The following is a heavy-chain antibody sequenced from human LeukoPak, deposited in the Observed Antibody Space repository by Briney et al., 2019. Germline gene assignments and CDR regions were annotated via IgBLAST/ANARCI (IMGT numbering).Heavy chain of an antibody. Sequence: QPGGSLRLSCAASGFTFSSYGMSWVRQAPGKGLEWVSTISGSAGSTYSADSLKGRFTISRDNSKNTLYLHMNSLSAEDTAVYYCAKDNWNDGGAFDIWGQGTMVTVSS. CDR1: GFTFSSYG. V-gene: IGHV3-23*01. CDR3: AKDNWNDGGAFDI. D-gene: IGHD1-20*01. CDR2: ISGSAGST. J-gene: IGHJ3*02.